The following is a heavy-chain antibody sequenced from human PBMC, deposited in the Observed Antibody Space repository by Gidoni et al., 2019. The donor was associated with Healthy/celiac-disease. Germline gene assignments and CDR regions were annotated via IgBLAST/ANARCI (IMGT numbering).Heavy chain of an antibody. Sequence: EVQLVDSGGGLVKPGGSLRLSCAASGSIFSNDWMSGVRRAPGTGLEWVGRIKRKTDGGTTDYAAPVKGRFTISRDDSKNTLYLQMNSLKTEDTAVYYCTTDTYYYDSSGYYFAFDIWGQGTMVTVSS. J-gene: IGHJ3*02. D-gene: IGHD3-22*01. CDR1: GSIFSNDW. CDR2: IKRKTDGGTT. V-gene: IGHV3-15*01. CDR3: TTDTYYYDSSGYYFAFDI.